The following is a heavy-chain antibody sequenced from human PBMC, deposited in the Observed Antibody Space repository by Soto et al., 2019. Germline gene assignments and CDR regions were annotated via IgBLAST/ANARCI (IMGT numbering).Heavy chain of an antibody. CDR3: ARYKSNYYYGMDV. CDR2: IYYSGIT. CDR1: CGSISSDY. J-gene: IGHJ6*02. D-gene: IGHD1-20*01. V-gene: IGHV4-59*01. Sequence: SETLSLTCTVSCGSISSDYWSWIRQPPGKGLEWIGYIYYSGITNYNPSLKSRVTISVDTSKNQFSLKLSSVTAADTAVYYCARYKSNYYYGMDVWGQGTTVT.